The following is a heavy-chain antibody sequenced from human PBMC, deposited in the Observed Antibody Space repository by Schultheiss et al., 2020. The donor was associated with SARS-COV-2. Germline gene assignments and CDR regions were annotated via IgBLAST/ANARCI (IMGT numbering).Heavy chain of an antibody. D-gene: IGHD6-13*01. CDR1: GGTFSSYA. V-gene: IGHV1-69*13. CDR3: ARIQIDSSSSWRYYYYGMDV. Sequence: SVKVSCKASGGTFSSYAISWVRQAPGQGLQWMGGIIPIFGTANYAQKFQGRVTITADESTSTAYMELSSLRSDDTAVYFCARIQIDSSSSWRYYYYGMDVWGQGTTVTVSS. J-gene: IGHJ6*02. CDR2: IIPIFGTA.